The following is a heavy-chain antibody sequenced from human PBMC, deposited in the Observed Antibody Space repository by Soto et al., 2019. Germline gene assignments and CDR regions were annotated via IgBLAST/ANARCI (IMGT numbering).Heavy chain of an antibody. V-gene: IGHV4-30-2*01. J-gene: IGHJ4*02. CDR3: ARGHGMVRGVYDY. CDR1: GGSISSGGYS. Sequence: SETLSLTCTVSGGSISSGGYSWSWIRQPPGKGLEWIGYIYRSGCTYYNPSLKSRVTISVDRSKNQFSLKLSSVTAADTAVYYCARGHGMVRGVYDYWGQGTLVTVSS. CDR2: IYRSGCT. D-gene: IGHD3-10*01.